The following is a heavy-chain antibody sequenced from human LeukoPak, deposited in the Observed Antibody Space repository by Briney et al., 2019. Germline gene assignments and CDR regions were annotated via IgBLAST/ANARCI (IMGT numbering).Heavy chain of an antibody. Sequence: GRSLRLSCAASGFTVSRSYMIWARQAPGKGLEWVSVIYSGGTTYYADSVKGRFTISRDNSKNTLYLQMSSLTAKDTAVYYCAKDRSIGTYYTFDSWGQGTLVTVSS. V-gene: IGHV3-53*01. J-gene: IGHJ4*02. CDR1: GFTVSRSY. CDR3: AKDRSIGTYYTFDS. CDR2: IYSGGTT. D-gene: IGHD1-26*01.